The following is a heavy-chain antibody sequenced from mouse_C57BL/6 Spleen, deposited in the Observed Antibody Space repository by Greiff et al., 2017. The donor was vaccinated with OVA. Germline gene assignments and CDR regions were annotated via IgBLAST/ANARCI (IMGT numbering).Heavy chain of an antibody. CDR2: ISDGGSYT. V-gene: IGHV5-4*01. CDR3: ARDLDYYGSSYWYFDD. J-gene: IGHJ1*03. CDR1: GFTFSSYA. Sequence: EVQLVESGGGLVKPGGSLKLSCAASGFTFSSYAMSWVRQTPEKRLEWVATISDGGSYTYYPDNVKGRFTISRDNAKNNLYLQLSHLKSEDTAMYYCARDLDYYGSSYWYFDDWGTGTTVTVSS. D-gene: IGHD1-1*01.